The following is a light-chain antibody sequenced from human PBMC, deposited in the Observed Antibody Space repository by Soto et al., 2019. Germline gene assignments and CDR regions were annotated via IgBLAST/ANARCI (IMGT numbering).Light chain of an antibody. Sequence: DLQMTQSPSSLSSSVGARATITCRASQSISSWLAWYQQKQGKAAKLLIYDASSLESGVPSRFSGSGSGTELTLTISSLQPDDGATYYGQQYNSYPYTFGQGTKVDIK. CDR3: QQYNSYPYT. CDR2: DAS. V-gene: IGKV1-5*01. J-gene: IGKJ2*01. CDR1: QSISSW.